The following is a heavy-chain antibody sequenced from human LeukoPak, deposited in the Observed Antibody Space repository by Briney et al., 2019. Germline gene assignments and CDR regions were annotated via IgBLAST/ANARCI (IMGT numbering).Heavy chain of an antibody. Sequence: GGSLRLPCEASGFTFRTHSMNWVRQAPGKGLEWVSSITKSSSYVYYADSVKGRFTISRDNANNSLFLQMNNLGVEDTDVYYCARGSGVHVWGQGTLVIVSS. J-gene: IGHJ4*02. CDR2: ITKSSSYV. CDR3: ARGSGVHV. D-gene: IGHD3-10*01. CDR1: GFTFRTHS. V-gene: IGHV3-21*04.